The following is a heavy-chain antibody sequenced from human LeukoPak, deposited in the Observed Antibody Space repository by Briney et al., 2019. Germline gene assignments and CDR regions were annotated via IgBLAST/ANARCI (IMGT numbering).Heavy chain of an antibody. D-gene: IGHD6-19*01. CDR2: IYTSGST. J-gene: IGHJ4*02. V-gene: IGHV4-4*07. CDR3: ARGTVNGIDY. Sequence: PSETLSLTCTVSGDSISSYYWNWIRQPAGKGLEWIGRIYTSGSTDYNPSLKSRVTMSVDTSKNQFSLKLSSVTAADTAVYYCARGTVNGIDYWGQGTLVTVSS. CDR1: GDSISSYY.